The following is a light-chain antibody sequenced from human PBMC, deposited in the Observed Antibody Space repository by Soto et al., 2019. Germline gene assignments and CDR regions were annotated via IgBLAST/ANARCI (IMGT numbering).Light chain of an antibody. CDR2: AAS. Sequence: DIQMPQSPSSLSASVGDRVTITCRASQSISSYLNWYQQKPGKAPKLLIYAASSLQSGVPSRFSGSGSGTDFTLTISSLQPEDFATYYCQQCYSTPWTFGQGTMVEIK. CDR3: QQCYSTPWT. J-gene: IGKJ1*01. V-gene: IGKV1-39*01. CDR1: QSISSY.